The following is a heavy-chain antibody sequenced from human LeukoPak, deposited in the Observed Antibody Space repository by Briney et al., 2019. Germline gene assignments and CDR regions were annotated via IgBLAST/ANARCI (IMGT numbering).Heavy chain of an antibody. Sequence: GGSLRLSCAASGFTVSSNYMSWVRQAPGKGLEWVSVIYSGGSTYYADSVKGRFTISRDNSKNTLYLQMNSLRAEDTAVYYCARGEGGIAAAGTDFWGQGTLVTVSS. CDR2: IYSGGST. V-gene: IGHV3-66*01. CDR3: ARGEGGIAAAGTDF. CDR1: GFTVSSNY. D-gene: IGHD6-13*01. J-gene: IGHJ4*02.